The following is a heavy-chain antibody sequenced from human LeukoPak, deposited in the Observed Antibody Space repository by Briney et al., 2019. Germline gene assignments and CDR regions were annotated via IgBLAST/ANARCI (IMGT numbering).Heavy chain of an antibody. CDR1: GFPFSSYA. D-gene: IGHD3-22*01. Sequence: GGSLRLSCAASGFPFSSYAMSWVRQGLGKGLEWVSGVSGSGGSTYYADSVKGRFTISRDNSKNTLYLQMNSLRAEDAAVYYCVKSDYYDSSGHPSSFEYWGQGTLVTVSS. V-gene: IGHV3-23*01. CDR2: VSGSGGST. J-gene: IGHJ4*02. CDR3: VKSDYYDSSGHPSSFEY.